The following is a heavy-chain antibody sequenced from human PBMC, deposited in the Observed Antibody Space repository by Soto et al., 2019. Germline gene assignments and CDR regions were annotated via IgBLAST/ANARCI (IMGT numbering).Heavy chain of an antibody. D-gene: IGHD6-6*01. CDR1: GGSISSYY. V-gene: IGHV4-59*01. CDR2: IYYSGGT. CDR3: AGLYSSSPFFNY. Sequence: SETLSLTCTVSGGSISSYYWSWIRQPPGKGLEWIGYIYYSGGTHYNPSLKSRVTISVDTSKNQFSLKLSSVTAADTAVYYCAGLYSSSPFFNYWGQGTLVTVSS. J-gene: IGHJ4*02.